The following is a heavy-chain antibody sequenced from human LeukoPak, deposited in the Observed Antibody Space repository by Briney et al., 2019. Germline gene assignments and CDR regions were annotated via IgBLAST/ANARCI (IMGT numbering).Heavy chain of an antibody. CDR3: AKDRHTAMAHIKSHFDY. Sequence: GGPVTLSYAASGFNLSRYFMLWLRPAPGKGLEWVAVILYDGSKKYYVDSVQGRFTISRDNSKNTLYLQMNSLRAEDTAVYYCAKDRHTAMAHIKSHFDYWGQGTLVTVSS. J-gene: IGHJ4*02. CDR2: ILYDGSKK. D-gene: IGHD5-18*01. CDR1: GFNLSRYF. V-gene: IGHV3-30*18.